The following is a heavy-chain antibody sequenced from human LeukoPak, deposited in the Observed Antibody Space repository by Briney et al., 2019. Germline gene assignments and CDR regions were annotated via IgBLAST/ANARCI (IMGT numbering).Heavy chain of an antibody. J-gene: IGHJ3*02. CDR1: GFTFSSYW. CDR3: ARSLYDFWSGYFSQYAFDI. Sequence: PGGSLRLSCAASGFTFSSYWMHWVRQAPGKGLVWASRINSDGSSTSYADSVKGRFTISRDNAKNTLYLQMNSLRAEDTAVYYCARSLYDFWSGYFSQYAFDIWGQGTMVTVSS. CDR2: INSDGSST. V-gene: IGHV3-74*01. D-gene: IGHD3-3*01.